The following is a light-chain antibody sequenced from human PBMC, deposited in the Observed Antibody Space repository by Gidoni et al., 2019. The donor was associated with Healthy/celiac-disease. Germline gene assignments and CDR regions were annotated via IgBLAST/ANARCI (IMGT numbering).Light chain of an antibody. V-gene: IGKV3-11*01. CDR1: QSVSSY. J-gene: IGKJ2*01. CDR2: DAS. CDR3: QQRSNWPYT. Sequence: ELVLTQSPATLSLSPGERATLSCRASQSVSSYLAWYHQKPGQAPRLLIYDASNRATGIPARFSGSGSGTDFTLTISSLEPEDFAVYYCQQRSNWPYTFXQXTKLEIK.